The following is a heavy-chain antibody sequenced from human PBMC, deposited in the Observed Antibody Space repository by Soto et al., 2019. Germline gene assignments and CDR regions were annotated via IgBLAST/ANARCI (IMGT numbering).Heavy chain of an antibody. V-gene: IGHV4-59*02. CDR3: ARGVGSSPPQY. CDR1: VGSVIVYY. CDR2: IYASGSP. J-gene: IGHJ4*02. D-gene: IGHD1-26*01. Sequence: SETLSLTCTISVGSVIVYYWRWIRQSTGQGLEWIGYIYASGSPYYNPSLRSRVTISADTSKNQISLKLTSPTAADTAVYYCARGVGSSPPQYWGRGTLVTVSS.